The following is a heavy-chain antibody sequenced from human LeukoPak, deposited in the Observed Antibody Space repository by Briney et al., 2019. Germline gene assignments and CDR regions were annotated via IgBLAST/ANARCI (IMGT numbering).Heavy chain of an antibody. CDR3: ARVNLGYYYYYYYMDV. CDR1: GGSISSYY. D-gene: IGHD7-27*01. V-gene: IGHV4-34*01. J-gene: IGHJ6*03. CDR2: INHSGST. Sequence: PSETLSLTCTVSGGSISSYYWNWIRQPPGKGLEWIGEINHSGSTNYNPSLKSRVTISVDTSKNQFSLKLSSVTAADTAVYYCARVNLGYYYYYYYMDVWGKGTTVTVSS.